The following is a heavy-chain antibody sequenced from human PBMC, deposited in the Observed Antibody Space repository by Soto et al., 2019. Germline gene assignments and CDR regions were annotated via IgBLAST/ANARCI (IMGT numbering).Heavy chain of an antibody. CDR1: GGTFSGYA. J-gene: IGHJ1*01. CDR2: IIPVLGIT. V-gene: IGHV1-69*01. D-gene: IGHD1-20*01. Sequence: QAQLMQSGAEVKKPGSSVKVSCKASGGTFSGYAISWVRQAPGQGLEWMGGIIPVLGITNYAQKFQGRITIAADESTGTAHTDLGSLSSEDTAVYYCAKDPRSITGTTSSEDFQQWGQGTLVTVSS. CDR3: AKDPRSITGTTSSEDFQQ.